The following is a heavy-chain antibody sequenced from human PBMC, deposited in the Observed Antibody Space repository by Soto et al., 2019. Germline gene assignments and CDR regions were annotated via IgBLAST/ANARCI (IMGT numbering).Heavy chain of an antibody. CDR3: ARWELTGPFDY. CDR2: IYYSGST. J-gene: IGHJ4*02. CDR1: GGSISSGDYY. Sequence: SETLSLTCTVSGGSISSGDYYWSWIRQPPGKGLEWIGYIYYSGSTYYNPSLKSRVTISVDTPKNQFSLKLSSVTAADTAVYYCARWELTGPFDYWGQGTLVTVSS. V-gene: IGHV4-30-4*01. D-gene: IGHD1-26*01.